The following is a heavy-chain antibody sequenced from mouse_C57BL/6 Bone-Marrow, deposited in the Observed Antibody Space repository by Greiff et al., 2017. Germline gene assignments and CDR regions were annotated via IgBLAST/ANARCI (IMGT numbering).Heavy chain of an antibody. V-gene: IGHV1-50*01. CDR3: ARGDYYGSSYCYWYFDV. J-gene: IGHJ1*03. CDR1: GYTFTSYW. CDR2: IDPSDSYT. Sequence: QVQLKQPGAELVKPGASVKLSCKASGYTFTSYWMQWVKQRPGQGLEWIGEIDPSDSYTNYNQKFKGKATLTVDTSSSTAYMQLSSLTSEDSAVYYCARGDYYGSSYCYWYFDVWGTGTTVTVSS. D-gene: IGHD1-1*01.